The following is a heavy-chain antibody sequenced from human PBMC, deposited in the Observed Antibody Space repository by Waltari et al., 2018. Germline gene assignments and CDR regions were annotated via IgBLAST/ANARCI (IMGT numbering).Heavy chain of an antibody. CDR3: ARDLGWYYGMDV. Sequence: QLQLQESGPGLVKPSETLSLTCTVSGGSVSSHSWSWIRQPPGKGLEWIGYVHFNGNTNYSPSLKSRVSISRDTSKNQFSLKLSSVTAADTAVYYCARDLGWYYGMDVWGQGTTVTVSS. V-gene: IGHV4-59*02. CDR1: GGSVSSHS. CDR2: VHFNGNT. J-gene: IGHJ6*02. D-gene: IGHD2-15*01.